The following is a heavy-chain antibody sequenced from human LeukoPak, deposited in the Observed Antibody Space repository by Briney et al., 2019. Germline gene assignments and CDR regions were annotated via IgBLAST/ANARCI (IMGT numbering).Heavy chain of an antibody. CDR1: GGSISSSNYY. CDR2: IYYSGST. D-gene: IGHD1-14*01. J-gene: IGHJ4*02. CDR3: ARVPTGGNFDY. V-gene: IGHV4-39*01. Sequence: PSETLSLTCSVSGGSISSSNYYWGWIRQPPGKGLEWIGSIYYSGSTYYNPSLKSRVTISVDTSKNQFSLKLSSVTAADTAVYYCARVPTGGNFDYWGQGTLVTVSS.